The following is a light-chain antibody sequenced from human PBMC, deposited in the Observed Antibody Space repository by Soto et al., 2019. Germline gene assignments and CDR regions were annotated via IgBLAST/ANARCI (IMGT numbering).Light chain of an antibody. J-gene: IGKJ2*01. V-gene: IGKV3-11*01. CDR3: QQRRNWPRT. Sequence: EIVLTQSPATLSLSPGERATLSCRASQSVSNSLVWFQQKPGQAPRFLIYDASNRATDIPARFSGSGSGTDFTLTISSLEPEDLAVYYCQQRRNWPRTFGQGTKLEIK. CDR2: DAS. CDR1: QSVSNS.